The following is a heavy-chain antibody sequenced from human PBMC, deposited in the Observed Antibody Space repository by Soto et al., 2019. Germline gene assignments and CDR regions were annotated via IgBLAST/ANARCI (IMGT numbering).Heavy chain of an antibody. CDR3: ARGDIVVLPVYIDY. Sequence: ASVKVSCKASGGTFSSYAISWVRQAPGQGLEWMGGIIPIFGTANYAQKFQGRVTITADESTSTAYMELRSLRSDDTAVYYCARGDIVVLPVYIDYWGQGTLVTVSS. D-gene: IGHD2-2*01. CDR2: IIPIFGTA. V-gene: IGHV1-69*13. J-gene: IGHJ4*02. CDR1: GGTFSSYA.